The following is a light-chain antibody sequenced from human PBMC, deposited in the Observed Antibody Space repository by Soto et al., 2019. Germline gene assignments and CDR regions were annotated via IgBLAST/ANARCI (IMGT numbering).Light chain of an antibody. Sequence: DIQMTQSPSTVSASVGDRVTITCRASQSISNWLAWYQQEPAKAPRLLIFKASNLESGVPSRFNGSGSGTDFTLTISSLQPDDFASYYCQQYNTYWTFGHGTKVDI. V-gene: IGKV1-5*03. CDR3: QQYNTYWT. CDR1: QSISNW. CDR2: KAS. J-gene: IGKJ1*01.